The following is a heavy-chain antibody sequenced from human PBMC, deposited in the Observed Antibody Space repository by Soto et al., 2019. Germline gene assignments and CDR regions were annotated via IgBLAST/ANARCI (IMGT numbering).Heavy chain of an antibody. J-gene: IGHJ6*02. CDR2: IYYSGST. CDR1: GGSISSYY. D-gene: IGHD6-19*01. V-gene: IGHV4-59*01. CDR3: ARDLRGAGTSGYYGMDV. Sequence: QVQLQESGPGLVKPSETLSLTCTVSGGSISSYYWSWIRQPPGKGLEWIGYIYYSGSTTYPPSLKSRVTISVDRSQNQFSLELTSVTAADTAVYFCARDLRGAGTSGYYGMDVWGQGTTVTVSS.